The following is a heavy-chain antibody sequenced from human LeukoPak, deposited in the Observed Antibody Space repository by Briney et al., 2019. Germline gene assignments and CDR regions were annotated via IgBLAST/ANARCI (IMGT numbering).Heavy chain of an antibody. CDR3: AREFPFSSGWYPELRGMDV. J-gene: IGHJ6*02. V-gene: IGHV1-2*02. Sequence: GASVKVSCKASGYTFTGYYMHWVRQAPGQGLEWMGWINPNSGCTNYAQKFQGRVTMTRDTSISTAYMELSRLRSDDTAVYYCAREFPFSSGWYPELRGMDVWGQGTTVTVSS. D-gene: IGHD6-19*01. CDR1: GYTFTGYY. CDR2: INPNSGCT.